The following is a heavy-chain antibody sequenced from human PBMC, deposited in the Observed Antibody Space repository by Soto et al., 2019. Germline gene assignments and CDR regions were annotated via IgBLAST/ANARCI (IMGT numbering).Heavy chain of an antibody. V-gene: IGHV4-59*08. Sequence: QVQLQESGPGLVKPSETLSLTCTASGGSISSYYWSWIRQPPGKGLEWIGNIYYSGSTNYNPSLKSRVTISVDKSKNQLSLKLTSVTAADPAVYYCARQFRVGYEDLGYWGQGTLVTVSS. CDR1: GGSISSYY. CDR3: ARQFRVGYEDLGY. CDR2: IYYSGST. J-gene: IGHJ4*02. D-gene: IGHD5-12*01.